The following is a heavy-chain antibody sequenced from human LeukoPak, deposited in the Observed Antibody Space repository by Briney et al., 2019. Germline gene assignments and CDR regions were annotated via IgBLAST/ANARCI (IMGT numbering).Heavy chain of an antibody. CDR3: AKRGVVIRVFLVGFHKEAYYFDS. CDR2: LSGSGGGT. CDR1: GITLSNYG. J-gene: IGHJ4*02. Sequence: GGSLRLSCAVSGITLSNYGMSWVRQAPGKGLEWVAGLSGSGGGTNYADSVQGRFTISSDNPKNTLYLQMNSLRAEDTAVYFCAKRGVVIRVFLVGFHKEAYYFDSWGQGALVTVSS. V-gene: IGHV3-23*01. D-gene: IGHD3-10*01.